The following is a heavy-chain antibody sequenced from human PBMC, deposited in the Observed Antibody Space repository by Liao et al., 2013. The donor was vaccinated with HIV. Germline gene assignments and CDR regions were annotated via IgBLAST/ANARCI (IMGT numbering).Heavy chain of an antibody. Sequence: QVQLQESGPGLVKPSQTLSLTCSVSGGSIRGGSYYWGWIRQPAGKGLEWVGHIYSSGSSNYNPSLKSRVILSVDTSKNQFSLKLISVTAADTAVYYCARGWNYEHAFDIWGQGTMVTVSS. CDR3: ARGWNYEHAFDI. CDR1: GGSIRGGSYY. J-gene: IGHJ3*02. D-gene: IGHD3-3*01. CDR2: IYSSGSS. V-gene: IGHV4-61*02.